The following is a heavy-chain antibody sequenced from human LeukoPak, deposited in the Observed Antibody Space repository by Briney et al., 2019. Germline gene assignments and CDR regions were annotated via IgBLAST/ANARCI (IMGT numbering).Heavy chain of an antibody. J-gene: IGHJ4*02. V-gene: IGHV3-23*01. Sequence: GGSLRLSCLTSGFTFSTNAMSWVRQAPGKGLEWISGISGSGASTYYADSVKGRFTISRDNSKKTLYLQMSSLRAEDTAVYYCARAPRTAANFDSWGQGTLVTVSS. D-gene: IGHD6-13*01. CDR1: GFTFSTNA. CDR3: ARAPRTAANFDS. CDR2: ISGSGAST.